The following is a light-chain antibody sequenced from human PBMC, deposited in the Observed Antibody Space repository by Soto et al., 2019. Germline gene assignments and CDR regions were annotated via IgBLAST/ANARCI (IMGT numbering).Light chain of an antibody. CDR1: QSISSW. V-gene: IGKV1-5*01. J-gene: IGKJ1*01. CDR2: DAS. CDR3: QHYNHWPRT. Sequence: DIQMTQSSSTLCGAGGESRSRCSRASQSISSWLAWYQQKPGKAPKLLIYDASSLESGVPSRFSGSGSGTELTLTISRLQPADFATHYCQHYNHWPRTFGQGTKVDIK.